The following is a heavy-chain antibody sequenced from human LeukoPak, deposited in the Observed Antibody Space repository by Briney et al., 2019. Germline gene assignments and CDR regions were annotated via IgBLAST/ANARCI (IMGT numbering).Heavy chain of an antibody. CDR2: MNPNSGNT. V-gene: IGHV1-8*01. J-gene: IGHJ6*02. CDR1: GYTFTSYD. Sequence: ASVKVSCKASGYTFTSYDINWVRQATGQGLEWMGWMNPNSGNTGYAQKFQGRVTMTRNTSISTAYMELSSLRSEDTAVYYCARGRQLVLNYYYYGMDVWGQGTTVTVSS. D-gene: IGHD6-6*01. CDR3: ARGRQLVLNYYYYGMDV.